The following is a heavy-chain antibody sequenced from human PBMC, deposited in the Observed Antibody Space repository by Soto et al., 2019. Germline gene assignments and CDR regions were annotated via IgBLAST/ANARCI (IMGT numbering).Heavy chain of an antibody. D-gene: IGHD3-10*01. CDR2: ISGSGGST. Sequence: GGSLRLSCTTSGFTFSSYAMSWVRQAPGKGLEWVSAISGSGGSTYYADSVKGRFTISRDNSKNTLYLQMNSLRAEDTAVYYCAKGRHHTTGVFDYWGQGTLVTVSS. J-gene: IGHJ4*02. CDR3: AKGRHHTTGVFDY. CDR1: GFTFSSYA. V-gene: IGHV3-23*01.